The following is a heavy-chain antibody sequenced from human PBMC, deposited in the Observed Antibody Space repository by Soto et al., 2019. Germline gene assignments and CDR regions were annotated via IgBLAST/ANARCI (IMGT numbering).Heavy chain of an antibody. D-gene: IGHD3-9*01. CDR2: IIPIFGTA. Sequence: SVKVSCKASGGTFSSYAISWVRQAPGQGLEWMGGIIPIFGTANYAQKFQGRVTITADESTSTAYMELSSLRSEDTAVYYCARVSNYDILTGPCDYWGQGTLVTVSS. CDR1: GGTFSSYA. J-gene: IGHJ4*02. V-gene: IGHV1-69*13. CDR3: ARVSNYDILTGPCDY.